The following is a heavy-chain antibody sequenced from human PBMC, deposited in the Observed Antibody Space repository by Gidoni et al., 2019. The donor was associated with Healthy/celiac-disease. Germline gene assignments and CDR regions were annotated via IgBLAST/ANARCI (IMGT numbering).Heavy chain of an antibody. D-gene: IGHD5-18*01. CDR3: ARDRRGYIMYYFDY. CDR1: GFTFSSYA. Sequence: EVQLVESGGGLVQPGGSLRLSCAASGFTFSSYAMHWVRQAPGKGLEYVSAISSNGGSTYYANSVKGRFTISRDNSKNTLYLQMGSLRAEDMAVYYCARDRRGYIMYYFDYWGQGTLVTVSS. J-gene: IGHJ4*02. CDR2: ISSNGGST. V-gene: IGHV3-64*01.